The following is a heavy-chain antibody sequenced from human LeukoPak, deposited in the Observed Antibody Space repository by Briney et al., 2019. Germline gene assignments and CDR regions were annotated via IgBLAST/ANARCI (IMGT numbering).Heavy chain of an antibody. V-gene: IGHV3-11*05. CDR3: ARGEYDILTGTSFFAP. Sequence: GGSLRLSCVASGFTFSDYYMSWIRQAPGKELQYVSYISSSGTYANYANSVKGRFTNSRDNAKNSLYLQMNSLRADDTAVYYCARGEYDILTGTSFFAPWGQGNLVTVSS. CDR2: ISSSGTYA. D-gene: IGHD3-9*01. CDR1: GFTFSDYY. J-gene: IGHJ5*02.